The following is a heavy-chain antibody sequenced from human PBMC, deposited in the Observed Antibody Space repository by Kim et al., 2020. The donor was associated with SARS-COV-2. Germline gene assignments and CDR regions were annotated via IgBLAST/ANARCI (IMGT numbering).Heavy chain of an antibody. J-gene: IGHJ3*02. D-gene: IGHD5-12*01. Sequence: SETLSLTCTVSGGSTNGYYWSWIRQPPGTGLERIWVFYSAGYSDSNPSLKSRLTISVDTSKTQPSLTLISATATDTAVNYCARHVKGMATTGAVDGLDIWGQGTMVTVSS. V-gene: IGHV4-59*08. CDR3: ARHVKGMATTGAVDGLDI. CDR2: FYSAGYS. CDR1: GGSTNGYY.